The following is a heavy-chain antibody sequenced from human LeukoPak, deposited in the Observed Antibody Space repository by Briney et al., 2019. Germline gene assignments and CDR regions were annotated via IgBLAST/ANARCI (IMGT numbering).Heavy chain of an antibody. Sequence: ASVKVSCKASGYTFTSYDINWVRQATGQGLEWMGWINPNTDGAIYAQKFQGRVTMTRDTSISTAYMELSRLRSDDTAVYYCARGYYYDSSGYSGEDYFDYWGQGTLVTVSS. J-gene: IGHJ4*02. CDR3: ARGYYYDSSGYSGEDYFDY. CDR1: GYTFTSYD. CDR2: INPNTDGA. V-gene: IGHV1-2*02. D-gene: IGHD3-22*01.